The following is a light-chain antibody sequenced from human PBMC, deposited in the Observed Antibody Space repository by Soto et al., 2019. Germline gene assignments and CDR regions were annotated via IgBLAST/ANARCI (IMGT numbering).Light chain of an antibody. CDR2: AAS. Sequence: DIQLTQSPSSLSASVGDRVTITCRASQSIGTYLNWYQQKPGKAPKVLISAASSLQSGVPSRFSGSGSGTDFILTISRLEPEDFAVYYCQQYGSSPGITFGQGTRLEIK. V-gene: IGKV1-39*01. J-gene: IGKJ5*01. CDR3: QQYGSSPGIT. CDR1: QSIGTY.